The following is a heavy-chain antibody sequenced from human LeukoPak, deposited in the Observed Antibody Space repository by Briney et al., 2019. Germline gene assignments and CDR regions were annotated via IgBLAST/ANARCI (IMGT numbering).Heavy chain of an antibody. J-gene: IGHJ4*02. Sequence: SETLSLNCAVSGYSISSGYYWGWIRQPPGKGLEWIGSIYDSGSTYYNPSLKSRVTISVDTSKNQFSLKLSSVTAADTAVYYCARILVDALDYWGQGTLVTVSS. CDR3: ARILVDALDY. CDR1: GYSISSGYY. D-gene: IGHD3-3*01. V-gene: IGHV4-38-2*01. CDR2: IYDSGST.